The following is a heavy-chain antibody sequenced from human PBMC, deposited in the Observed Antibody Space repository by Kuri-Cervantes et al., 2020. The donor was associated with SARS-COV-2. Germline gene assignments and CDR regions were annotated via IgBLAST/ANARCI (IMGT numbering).Heavy chain of an antibody. CDR1: GGSFSGYY. Sequence: SETLSLTCAVYGGSFSGYYWSWIRQPPGKGLEWIGEINHSGSTNYNPSLKSRVTISVDTSKNQFSLKLSSVTAADTAVYYCARGDIFVVVPAALVRYYYYYGMDVWGQGTTVTVSS. V-gene: IGHV4-34*01. CDR3: ARGDIFVVVPAALVRYYYYYGMDV. D-gene: IGHD2-2*01. J-gene: IGHJ6*02. CDR2: INHSGST.